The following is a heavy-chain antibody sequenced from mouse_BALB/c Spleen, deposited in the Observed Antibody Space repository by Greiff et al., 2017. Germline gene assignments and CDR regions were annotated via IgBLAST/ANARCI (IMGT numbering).Heavy chain of an antibody. CDR3: TRGRFDY. Sequence: VQLQQPGAELVRPGASVKLSCKASGYTFTSYWINWVKQRPGQGLEWIGNIYPSDSYTNYNQKFKDKATLTVDKSSSTAYMQLSSPTSEDSAVYYCTRGRFDYWGQGTTLTVSS. J-gene: IGHJ2*01. V-gene: IGHV1-69*02. CDR2: IYPSDSYT. CDR1: GYTFTSYW.